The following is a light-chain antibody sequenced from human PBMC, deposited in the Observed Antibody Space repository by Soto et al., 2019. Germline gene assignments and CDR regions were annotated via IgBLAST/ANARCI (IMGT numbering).Light chain of an antibody. V-gene: IGLV2-23*02. CDR1: SCDVGSYNH. Sequence: QSALTQPASVSGSPGQAVTISRTGTSCDVGSYNHVSGYQQHPGKAPKLMIYDVSNRPSGVSHRFSGSESGSSASLTISGPYAGGAADSYCCAYAGRSTFVVFGGGTKLTVL. CDR2: DVS. J-gene: IGLJ2*01. CDR3: CAYAGRSTFVV.